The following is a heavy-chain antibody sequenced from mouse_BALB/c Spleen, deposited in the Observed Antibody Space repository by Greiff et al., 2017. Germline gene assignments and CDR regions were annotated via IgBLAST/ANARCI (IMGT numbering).Heavy chain of an antibody. CDR1: GYSFTGYY. V-gene: IGHV1-31*01. Sequence: VQLQQSGPELVKPGASVKISCKASGYSFTGYYMHWVKQSHVKSLEWIGRINPYNGATSYNQNFKDKASLTVDKSSSTAYMELHSLTSEDSAVYYCARYGYFSYAMDYWGQGTSVTVSS. CDR2: INPYNGAT. D-gene: IGHD2-2*01. CDR3: ARYGYFSYAMDY. J-gene: IGHJ4*01.